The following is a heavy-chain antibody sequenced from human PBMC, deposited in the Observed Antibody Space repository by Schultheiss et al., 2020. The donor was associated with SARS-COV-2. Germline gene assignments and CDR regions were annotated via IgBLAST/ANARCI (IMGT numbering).Heavy chain of an antibody. J-gene: IGHJ6*02. D-gene: IGHD5-18*01. CDR1: GGSISSSRYY. V-gene: IGHV4-39*07. Sequence: SETLSLTCTVSGGSISSSRYYWGWIRQPPGKGLEWIGTIYYSGNTSYNPSLKSRVTISGDTSKNQFSLKMSSVTAADTAVYYCARGYRYFYYAMDVWGQGTTVTVSS. CDR2: IYYSGNT. CDR3: ARGYRYFYYAMDV.